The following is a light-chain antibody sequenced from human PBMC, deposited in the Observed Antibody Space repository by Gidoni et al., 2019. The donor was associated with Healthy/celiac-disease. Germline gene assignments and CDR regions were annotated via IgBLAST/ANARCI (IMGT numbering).Light chain of an antibody. CDR3: QQRSNWPPWT. CDR2: DAS. CDR1: QSDSSD. V-gene: IGKV3-11*01. J-gene: IGKJ1*01. Sequence: EVVLTQSPATLSLSPGERATRSCRASQSDSSDLACYQQKPRQAPRLLIYDASNRSTGSPARFSGSGSGTDFTLTISSLEPEDFVGYYCQQRSNWPPWTFGQGTKVESK.